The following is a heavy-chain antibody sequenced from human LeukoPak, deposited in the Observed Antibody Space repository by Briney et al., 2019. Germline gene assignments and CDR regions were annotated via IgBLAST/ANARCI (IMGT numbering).Heavy chain of an antibody. CDR3: AKDRGQVLRFLGWFLSDAFDI. CDR2: IRYDGSNK. Sequence: GGSLRLSCAASGFTFSSYGMHWVRQAPGKGLEWVAFIRYDGSNKYYADSVKGRFTISRDNSKNTLYLQMNSLRAEDTAVYYCAKDRGQVLRFLGWFLSDAFDIWGQGTMVTVSS. CDR1: GFTFSSYG. V-gene: IGHV3-30*02. J-gene: IGHJ3*02. D-gene: IGHD3-3*01.